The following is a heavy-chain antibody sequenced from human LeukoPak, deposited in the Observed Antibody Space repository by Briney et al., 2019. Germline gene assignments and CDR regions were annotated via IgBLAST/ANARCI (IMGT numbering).Heavy chain of an antibody. CDR1: GFTFRTYA. J-gene: IGHJ4*02. CDR2: ISDGGGRT. D-gene: IGHD6-13*01. CDR3: TKNQILDDTGSWYAY. V-gene: IGHV3-23*01. Sequence: GGSLRLSCGASGFTFRTYAMSWVRQAPGKGLEWVSGISDGGGRTFYAESVKGRFAVSRDNSKNTLYLRMNSLRAEDTAIYYCTKNQILDDTGSWYAYWGQGTLVTVSS.